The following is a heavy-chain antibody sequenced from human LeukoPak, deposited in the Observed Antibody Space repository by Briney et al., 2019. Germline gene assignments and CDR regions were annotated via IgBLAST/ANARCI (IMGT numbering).Heavy chain of an antibody. V-gene: IGHV1-46*01. D-gene: IGHD3-22*01. J-gene: IGHJ4*02. CDR3: ARDRARNYYDSTRAGGFDY. Sequence: ASVKVSCKASGYTFTSYYMHWVRQAPGQGLEWMGIINPSGGSTSYAQKFQGRVTMTRDTSTSTVYMELSSLRSEDTAVYYCARDRARNYYDSTRAGGFDYWGQGTLVTVSS. CDR1: GYTFTSYY. CDR2: INPSGGST.